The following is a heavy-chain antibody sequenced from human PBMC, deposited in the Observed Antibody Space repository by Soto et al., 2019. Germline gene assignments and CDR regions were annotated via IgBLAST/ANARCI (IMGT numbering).Heavy chain of an antibody. CDR1: GGSISSYY. V-gene: IGHV4-59*08. CDR2: IYYSGST. J-gene: IGHJ6*03. CDR3: ARRFLESSYSYYYMDV. Sequence: PSETLSLTCTVSGGSISSYYWSWIRQPPGKGLEWIGYIYYSGSTNYNPSLKSRVTISVDTSKNQFSLKLSSVTAADTAVYYCARRFLESSYSYYYMDVWGKGTTVTVSS. D-gene: IGHD3-3*01.